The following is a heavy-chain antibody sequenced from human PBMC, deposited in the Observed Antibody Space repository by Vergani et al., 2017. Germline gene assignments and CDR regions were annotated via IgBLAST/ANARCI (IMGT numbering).Heavy chain of an antibody. J-gene: IGHJ4*02. D-gene: IGHD3-22*01. Sequence: QVQLQESGPGLVKPSQTLSLTCTVSGASMSSVGYYWTWIRQSAGKRLEWIGDILGSGTANYNPSFQGRVSMSVATSKNQFSLTLSSVNATDTAVYYCAREGNYYDSTGFGPGGSFDWGPGTLVTVSS. CDR1: GASMSSVGYY. CDR2: ILGSGTA. V-gene: IGHV4-61*02. CDR3: AREGNYYDSTGFGPGGSFD.